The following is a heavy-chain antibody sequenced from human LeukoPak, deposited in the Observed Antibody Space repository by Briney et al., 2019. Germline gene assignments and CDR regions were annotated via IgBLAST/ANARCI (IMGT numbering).Heavy chain of an antibody. CDR3: AKGPWFGELFCYYYMDV. CDR2: IRYDGSNK. CDR1: GFTFSSYG. D-gene: IGHD3-10*01. V-gene: IGHV3-30*02. J-gene: IGHJ6*03. Sequence: GGSLRLSCAASGFTFSSYGMHWVRQAPGKGLEWVAFIRYDGSNKYYADSVKGRFTISRDNSKNTLYLQMNSLRAEDTAVYYCAKGPWFGELFCYYYMDVWGKGTTVTISS.